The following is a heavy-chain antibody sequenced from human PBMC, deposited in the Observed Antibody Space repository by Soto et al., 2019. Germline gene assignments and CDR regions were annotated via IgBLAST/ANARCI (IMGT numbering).Heavy chain of an antibody. V-gene: IGHV4-30-2*01. D-gene: IGHD2-2*02. Sequence: SETLSLTCAVSGGSISSGGYSWSWIRQPPGKGLEWIGYIYHSGSTYYNPSLKSRVTISVDRSKNQFSLKLSSVTAADTAVYYCARSIVVVPAAIGGSYWFDPWGQGTLVTVSS. CDR3: ARSIVVVPAAIGGSYWFDP. CDR2: IYHSGST. CDR1: GGSISSGGYS. J-gene: IGHJ5*02.